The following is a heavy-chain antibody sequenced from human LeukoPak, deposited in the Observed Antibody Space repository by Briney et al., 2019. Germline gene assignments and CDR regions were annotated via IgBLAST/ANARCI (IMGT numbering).Heavy chain of an antibody. D-gene: IGHD6-13*01. V-gene: IGHV4-39*01. Sequence: SETLSLTCTVSGGSISTGSYYWGWIRQPPGKGLEWIGRYDRRGRTYYSPSLKSRVTISVDTSRNQFSLNLRSVTAADTAVYYCASSPWASSIGAVDHWGQGTLVTVSS. CDR3: ASSPWASSIGAVDH. J-gene: IGHJ4*02. CDR2: YDRRGRT. CDR1: GGSISTGSYY.